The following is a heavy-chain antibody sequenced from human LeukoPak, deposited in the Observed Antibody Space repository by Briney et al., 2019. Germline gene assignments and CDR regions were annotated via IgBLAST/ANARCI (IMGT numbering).Heavy chain of an antibody. CDR1: GXSISSYY. CDR3: ARGYFDWLLWDY. Sequence: KPSETLSLTCTVSGXSISSYYWSWIRQPPGKELEWIGYIYYSGSTNYNPSLKSRVTISVDTSKNQFSLKLSSVTAADTAVYYCARGYFDWLLWDYWGQGTLVTVSS. V-gene: IGHV4-59*01. J-gene: IGHJ4*02. CDR2: IYYSGST. D-gene: IGHD3-9*01.